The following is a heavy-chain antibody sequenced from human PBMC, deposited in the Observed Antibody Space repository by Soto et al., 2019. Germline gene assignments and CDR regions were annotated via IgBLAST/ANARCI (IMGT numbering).Heavy chain of an antibody. CDR3: GRPLRPGSETALVL. J-gene: IGHJ4*02. Sequence: QVQLVQSGAEVKQPGASVKVSCEASGHTFTGYFVHWVRLAPGLGLEWMGWINPNTGARNSAQKFQGRATMTKDTSISKGYMEGGRLKRDEPAIFYWGRPLRPGSETALVLGGQGTLVPVPS. CDR1: GHTFTGYF. CDR2: INPNTGAR. V-gene: IGHV1-2*02. D-gene: IGHD3-10*01.